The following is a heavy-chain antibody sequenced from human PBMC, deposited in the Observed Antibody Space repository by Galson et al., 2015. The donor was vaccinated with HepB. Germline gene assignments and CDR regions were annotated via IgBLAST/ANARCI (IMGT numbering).Heavy chain of an antibody. CDR2: ISSSSSTI. J-gene: IGHJ6*02. Sequence: LRLSCAVSGFTFSIYSMNWVRQAPGKGLEWVSYISSSSSTIYHADSVKGRFTISRDNAKNSLYLQMNSLRDEDTAVYYCARGTPDRGSYYYYGMDVWGQGTTVTVSS. CDR3: ARGTPDRGSYYYYGMDV. D-gene: IGHD1/OR15-1a*01. CDR1: GFTFSIYS. V-gene: IGHV3-48*02.